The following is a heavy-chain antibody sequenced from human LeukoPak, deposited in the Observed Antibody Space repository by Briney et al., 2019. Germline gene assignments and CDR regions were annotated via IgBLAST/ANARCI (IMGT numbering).Heavy chain of an antibody. CDR2: INPNSGDT. CDR3: ARVDIGVVIRAFDI. Sequence: ASVKVSCKASGYTFTSYYIHWVRQAPGQGLEWMGWINPNSGDTKYAQKFQGRVTMTRDTSISTAYMELSSLRSDDTAVHYCARVDIGVVIRAFDIWGQGTMVTVSS. D-gene: IGHD5-12*01. V-gene: IGHV1-2*02. CDR1: GYTFTSYY. J-gene: IGHJ3*02.